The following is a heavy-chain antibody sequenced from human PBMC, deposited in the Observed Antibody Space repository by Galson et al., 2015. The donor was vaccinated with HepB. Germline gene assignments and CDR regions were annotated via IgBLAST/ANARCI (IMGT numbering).Heavy chain of an antibody. J-gene: IGHJ4*02. CDR3: ARDGRSDDFWSGYYSY. CDR2: ISYDGSNK. V-gene: IGHV3-30-3*01. CDR1: GFTFSSYA. Sequence: SLRLSCAASGFTFSSYAMHWVRQAPGKGLEWVAVISYDGSNKYYADSVKGRFTISRDNSKNTLYLQMNSLRAEDTAVYYCARDGRSDDFWSGYYSYWGQGTLVTVSS. D-gene: IGHD3-3*01.